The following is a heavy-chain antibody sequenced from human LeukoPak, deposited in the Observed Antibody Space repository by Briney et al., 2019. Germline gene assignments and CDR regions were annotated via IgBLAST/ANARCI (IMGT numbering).Heavy chain of an antibody. CDR1: GFTFSNAW. V-gene: IGHV3-15*01. Sequence: GGSLRLSCAASGFTFSNAWMSWVRQAPGKGLEWVCRIKSKTDGGTTDYAAPVKGRFTISRDDSKNTLYLQMNSLKTEDTAVYYCTTFIAVAGFPFDYWGQGTLVTVSS. CDR2: IKSKTDGGTT. D-gene: IGHD6-19*01. CDR3: TTFIAVAGFPFDY. J-gene: IGHJ4*02.